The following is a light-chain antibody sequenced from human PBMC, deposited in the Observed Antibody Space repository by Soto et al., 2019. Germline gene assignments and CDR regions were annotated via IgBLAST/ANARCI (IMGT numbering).Light chain of an antibody. Sequence: QSVLTQPASVSGSPGQSITISCTGTSTDIGAYNYVSWYQQHPGKAPKLLIYEVTNRPSGVSKRFSGSKSGNTASLTISGLQAEEEANYYCNSYTSLSNRVFGTGTKVTVL. J-gene: IGLJ1*01. CDR3: NSYTSLSNRV. CDR1: STDIGAYNY. CDR2: EVT. V-gene: IGLV2-14*01.